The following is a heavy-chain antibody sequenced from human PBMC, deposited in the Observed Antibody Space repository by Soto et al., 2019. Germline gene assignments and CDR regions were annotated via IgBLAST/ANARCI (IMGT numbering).Heavy chain of an antibody. CDR1: GFTFSSYG. J-gene: IGHJ4*02. D-gene: IGHD3-10*01. V-gene: IGHV3-30*18. Sequence: PGGSLRLSCAASGFTFSSYGMHWVRQAPGKGLEWVAVISYDGSNKYYADSVKGRFTISRDNSKNTLYLQMNSLRAEDTAVYYCAKSPGSYYPYFDYWGQGTLVTVSS. CDR2: ISYDGSNK. CDR3: AKSPGSYYPYFDY.